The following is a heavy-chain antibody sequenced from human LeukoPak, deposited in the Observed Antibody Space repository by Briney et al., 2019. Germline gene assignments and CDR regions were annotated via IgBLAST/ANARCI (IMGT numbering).Heavy chain of an antibody. Sequence: GGSLRLSCAASGFTFSTYWMHWVRQALGKGLVWVSRIDSDGSTTDYADSVKGRFTISSDNAKNTVYLQMNSLRAEDTAVYYCAGTGCSGGSCYSDYMDVWGKGTTVTVSS. D-gene: IGHD2-15*01. V-gene: IGHV3-74*01. CDR3: AGTGCSGGSCYSDYMDV. CDR1: GFTFSTYW. CDR2: IDSDGSTT. J-gene: IGHJ6*03.